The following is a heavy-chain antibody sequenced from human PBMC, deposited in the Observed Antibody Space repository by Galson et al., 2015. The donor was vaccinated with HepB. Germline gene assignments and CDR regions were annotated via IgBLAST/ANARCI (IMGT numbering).Heavy chain of an antibody. CDR3: ARSIGYCSSNSCYRFDY. CDR1: GFTFSSYS. D-gene: IGHD2-2*02. V-gene: IGHV3-48*02. CDR2: VSSGSSTI. J-gene: IGHJ4*02. Sequence: SLRLSCAASGFTFSSYSMNWVRQAPGKGLEWVSYVSSGSSTINYADSVKGRFTISRDNAKDSLYLQMNSLRDEDTAVYYCARSIGYCSSNSCYRFDYWGQETLVTVSS.